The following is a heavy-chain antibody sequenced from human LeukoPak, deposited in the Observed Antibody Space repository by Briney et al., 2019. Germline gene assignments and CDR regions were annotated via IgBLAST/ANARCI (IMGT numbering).Heavy chain of an antibody. Sequence: SETLSLTCTVSGGSISSSSYYWGWIRQPPGTGLEWIGYIYYSGSTNYNPSLKSRVTISVDTSKNQFSLKLSSVTAADTAVYYCARGGASGYYYYYYMDVWGKGTTVTISS. J-gene: IGHJ6*03. D-gene: IGHD1-26*01. CDR2: IYYSGST. CDR3: ARGGASGYYYYYYMDV. CDR1: GGSISSSSYY. V-gene: IGHV4-61*05.